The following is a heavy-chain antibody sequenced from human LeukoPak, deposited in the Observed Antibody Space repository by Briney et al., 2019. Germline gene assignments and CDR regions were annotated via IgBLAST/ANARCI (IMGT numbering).Heavy chain of an antibody. V-gene: IGHV3-21*01. J-gene: IGHJ4*02. Sequence: GGSLRLSCAASGLTFSSYSMNWVRQAPGKGLEWVSSISSSNNYIVYADSVKGRFTLSRHHAKHSLSLEKNSMRAGGTRVFFCARGGVPCQPDDYWGQGTLVTVSS. CDR1: GLTFSSYS. CDR3: ARGGVPCQPDDY. D-gene: IGHD3-16*01. CDR2: ISSSNNYI.